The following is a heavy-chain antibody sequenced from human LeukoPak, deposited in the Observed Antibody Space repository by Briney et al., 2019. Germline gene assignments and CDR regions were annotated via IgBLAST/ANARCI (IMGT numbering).Heavy chain of an antibody. Sequence: ASVTVSCKASGYTFTSYYMHWVRQAPGQGLEWMGIINPSGGSTSYAQKFQGRVTMTRDTSTSTVYMELSSLRSEDTAVYYCARATTGRWFDYWGQGTLVTVSS. CDR3: ARATTGRWFDY. J-gene: IGHJ4*02. CDR1: GYTFTSYY. V-gene: IGHV1-46*01. CDR2: INPSGGST. D-gene: IGHD7-27*01.